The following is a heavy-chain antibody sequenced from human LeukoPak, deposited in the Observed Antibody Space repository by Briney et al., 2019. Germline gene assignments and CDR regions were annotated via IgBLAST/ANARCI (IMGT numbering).Heavy chain of an antibody. J-gene: IGHJ3*02. CDR2: ISWNSGSI. D-gene: IGHD3-22*01. V-gene: IGHV3-9*03. CDR1: GFTFDDYA. CDR3: AKANYYDSSGYDSGAFDI. Sequence: GGSLRLSCAASGFTFDDYAMHWIRQAPGKGLEWVSGISWNSGSIGYADSVKGRFTISRDNAKNSLYLQMNSLRAEDMASYYCAKANYYDSSGYDSGAFDIWGQGTMVTVSS.